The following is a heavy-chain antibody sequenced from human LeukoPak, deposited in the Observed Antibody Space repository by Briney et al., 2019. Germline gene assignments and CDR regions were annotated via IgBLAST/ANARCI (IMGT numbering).Heavy chain of an antibody. V-gene: IGHV7-4-1*02. CDR3: ARLAVAGEVDY. CDR1: GYIFTSYV. Sequence: GASVKVSCKASGYIFTSYVLHWVRQAPGQGLEWMGWINTNTGNPTYAQGFTGRFVFSLDTSVSTAYLQISSLKADDTAMYYCARLAVAGEVDYWGQGTLVTVSS. D-gene: IGHD6-19*01. J-gene: IGHJ4*02. CDR2: INTNTGNP.